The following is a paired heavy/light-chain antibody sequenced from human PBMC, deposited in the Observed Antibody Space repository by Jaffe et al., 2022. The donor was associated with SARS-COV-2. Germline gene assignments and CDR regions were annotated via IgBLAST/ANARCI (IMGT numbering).Light chain of an antibody. V-gene: IGLV3-1*01. CDR3: QAWDSSTVV. CDR2: QHT. J-gene: IGLJ2*01. Sequence: SYELTQPPSVSVSPGQTASITCSGDKLGDKYACWYQQKPGQSPVLVIYQHTKRPSGIPERFSGSNSGNTATLTISGTQAMDEADYYCQAWDSSTVVFGGGTKLTVL. CDR1: KLGDKY.
Heavy chain of an antibody. D-gene: IGHD5-12*01. J-gene: IGHJ5*02. CDR3: ARGHGLATLESSSGGWFDP. Sequence: QVQLQQWGAGLLKPSETLSLTCAVYGGSFSGYYWSWIRQPPGKGLEWTGEINHSGSTNYNPSLKSRVTISVDTSKNQFSLKLSSVTAADTAVYYCARGHGLATLESSSGGWFDPWGQGTLVTVSS. CDR1: GGSFSGYY. CDR2: INHSGST. V-gene: IGHV4-34*01.